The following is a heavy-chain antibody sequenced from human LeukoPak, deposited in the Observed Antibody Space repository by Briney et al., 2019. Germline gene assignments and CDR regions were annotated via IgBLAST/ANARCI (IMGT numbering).Heavy chain of an antibody. CDR1: GGSISSSSYY. J-gene: IGHJ4*02. CDR3: ARGYSYGYDFDY. Sequence: PSETLSLTCTVSGGSISSSSYYWGWIRQPPGKGLEWIGSIYYSGSTYYNPSLKSRVTISVDTSKNQFSLKLSSVTAADTAVYYCARGYSYGYDFDYWGQGTLVIVSS. V-gene: IGHV4-39*07. D-gene: IGHD5-18*01. CDR2: IYYSGST.